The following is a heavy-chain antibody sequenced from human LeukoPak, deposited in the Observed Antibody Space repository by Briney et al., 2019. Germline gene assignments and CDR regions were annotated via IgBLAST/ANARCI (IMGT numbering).Heavy chain of an antibody. CDR3: ARGGILVAFDI. CDR2: ISSSSSYT. Sequence: PGGSLRLSCAASGFTFSSYSMNWVRQAPGKGLEWVSSISSSSSYTYYADSVKGRFTISRDNAKNSLYLQMNSLRAEDTAVYYCARGGILVAFDIWGQGTMVTVSS. J-gene: IGHJ3*02. CDR1: GFTFSSYS. D-gene: IGHD2-21*01. V-gene: IGHV3-21*01.